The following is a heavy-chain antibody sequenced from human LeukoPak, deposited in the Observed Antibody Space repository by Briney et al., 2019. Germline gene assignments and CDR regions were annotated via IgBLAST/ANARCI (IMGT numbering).Heavy chain of an antibody. CDR2: IYPDDSNT. CDR3: ARHRSRGGILSSPARNAFDI. J-gene: IGHJ3*02. Sequence: PGESLKISCQGSGYNFPIYWIGWVRQMPGQGLEWMGIIYPDDSNTIYGPSFQGQVTISADKSISTAYLQWSSLKASDTAMYYCARHRSRGGILSSPARNAFDIWGQGTMVTVSS. CDR1: GYNFPIYW. D-gene: IGHD3-3*01. V-gene: IGHV5-51*01.